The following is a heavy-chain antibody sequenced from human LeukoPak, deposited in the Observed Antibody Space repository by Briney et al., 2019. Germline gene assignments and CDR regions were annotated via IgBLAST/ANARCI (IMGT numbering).Heavy chain of an antibody. V-gene: IGHV4-34*01. D-gene: IGHD3-9*01. J-gene: IGHJ5*02. CDR2: INHSGTT. CDR1: AGSFSGYY. Sequence: PSETLSLTCAVDAGSFSGYYWGWIRQPSGKGLEWSGEINHSGTTNYNPSHKSRVTISVDTSKNQFSLKLSSVTAADTAVYYCARASSSSYDILTGETFDPWGQGTLVTVSS. CDR3: ARASSSSYDILTGETFDP.